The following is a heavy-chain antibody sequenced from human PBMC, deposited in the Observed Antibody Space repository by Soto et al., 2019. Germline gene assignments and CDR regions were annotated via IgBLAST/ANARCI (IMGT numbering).Heavy chain of an antibody. V-gene: IGHV1-8*01. CDR3: ATAGSTMVRGVKFYYYYYYGMDV. Sequence: GASVKVSCKASGYTFTSYDINWVRQATGQGLEWMGWMNPNSGNTGYAQKFQGRVTMTEDTSTDTAYMELSSLRSEDTAVYYCATAGSTMVRGVKFYYYYYYGMDVWGQGTTVTVSS. CDR1: GYTFTSYD. J-gene: IGHJ6*02. D-gene: IGHD3-10*01. CDR2: MNPNSGNT.